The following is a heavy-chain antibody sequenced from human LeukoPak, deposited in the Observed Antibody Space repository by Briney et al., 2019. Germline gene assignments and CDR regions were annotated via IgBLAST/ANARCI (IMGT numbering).Heavy chain of an antibody. CDR2: ISGNGAYT. CDR3: GRQLGYCSSGSCYFDY. CDR1: GFTFSTYA. J-gene: IGHJ4*02. V-gene: IGHV3-23*01. Sequence: GGPLRLSCAASGFTFSTYAMSWVRQAPGKGLEWASAISGNGAYTNYADSVKGRFTISRDNSQNTLYLQMNSLRVEDRAVYYCGRQLGYCSSGSCYFDYWGQGVLVTVSS. D-gene: IGHD2-15*01.